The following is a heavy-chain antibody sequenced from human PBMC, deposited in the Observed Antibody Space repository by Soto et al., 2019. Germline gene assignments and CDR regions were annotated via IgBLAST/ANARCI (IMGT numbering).Heavy chain of an antibody. D-gene: IGHD3-3*01. J-gene: IGHJ5*02. Sequence: SETLSLTCTVSGGSISSYYWSWIRQPPGKGLEWIGYIYYSGSTNYNPSLKSRVTISVDTSKNQFSLKLSSVTAADTAVYYCAAAYYDFWSGYYTGDSWFDPWGQGTLVTVSS. V-gene: IGHV4-59*08. CDR3: AAAYYDFWSGYYTGDSWFDP. CDR1: GGSISSYY. CDR2: IYYSGST.